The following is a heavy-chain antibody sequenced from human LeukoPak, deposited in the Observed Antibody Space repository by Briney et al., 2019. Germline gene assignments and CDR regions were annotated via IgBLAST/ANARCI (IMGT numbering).Heavy chain of an antibody. CDR3: ARSPYYYDSSGYYYYGMDV. CDR1: GGSISSGDYY. Sequence: SETLSLTCTVSGGSISSGDYYWSWIRQPPGKGLEWIGYIYYSGNTNYNPSLKSRVTISVDTSKNQFSLKLSSVTAADTAVYYCARSPYYYDSSGYYYYGMDVWGQGTTVTVSS. CDR2: IYYSGNT. V-gene: IGHV4-61*08. J-gene: IGHJ6*02. D-gene: IGHD3-22*01.